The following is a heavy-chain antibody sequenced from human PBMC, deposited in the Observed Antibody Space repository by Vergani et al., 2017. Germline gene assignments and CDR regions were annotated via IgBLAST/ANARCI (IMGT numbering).Heavy chain of an antibody. J-gene: IGHJ3*02. V-gene: IGHV1-45*02. D-gene: IGHD4-17*01. CDR2: ITPFNGNT. CDR1: GYTFTYRY. Sequence: QMQLVQSGAEVKKTGSSVKVSCKASGYTFTYRYLHWVRQAPGQALEWMGWITPFNGNTNYAQKFQGRVTMTRDTSTSTVYMELSSLRSEDTAVYYCARYMTTVTTDAFDIWGQGTMVTVSS. CDR3: ARYMTTVTTDAFDI.